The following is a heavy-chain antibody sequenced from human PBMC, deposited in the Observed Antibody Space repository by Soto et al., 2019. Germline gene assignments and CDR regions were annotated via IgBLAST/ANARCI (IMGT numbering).Heavy chain of an antibody. CDR2: IYPSDSDT. Sequence: VESLKISCQVSGYTFTIYWIGCLRQMPVKGLEWMGIIYPSDSDTRYSPSFQGQVTISADQSINTAYLQWDSLKASDTAIYYCARPANTVADHFDLWGQGTPVTVSS. J-gene: IGHJ4*02. CDR1: GYTFTIYW. D-gene: IGHD4-17*01. V-gene: IGHV5-51*01. CDR3: ARPANTVADHFDL.